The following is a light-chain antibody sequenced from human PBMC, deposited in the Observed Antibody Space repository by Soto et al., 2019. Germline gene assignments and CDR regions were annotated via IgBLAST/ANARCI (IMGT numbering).Light chain of an antibody. Sequence: DIQMTQSPSTLSASVGDRVTITCRASPSISSWLAWYQQKPRKAPKLLSYKASSLESGVPSRFSGSGSGTEFTLTISSLQPDDFANYYCQQYNSYWTFGQGTKVEIK. CDR3: QQYNSYWT. V-gene: IGKV1-5*03. CDR2: KAS. CDR1: PSISSW. J-gene: IGKJ1*01.